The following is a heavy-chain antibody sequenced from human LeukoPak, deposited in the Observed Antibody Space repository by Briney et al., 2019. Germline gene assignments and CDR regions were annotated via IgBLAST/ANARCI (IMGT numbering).Heavy chain of an antibody. CDR1: GYTFTSYG. V-gene: IGHV1-18*01. CDR2: VSAYNGNT. D-gene: IGHD4-17*01. J-gene: IGHJ4*02. CDR3: ARVNDYGDYADY. Sequence: ASVKVSCKASGYTFTSYGISWVRQAPGQGLEWMGWVSAYNGNTNYAQKLQGRVTMTTDTSTSTAYVELRSLRSDDTAVYYCARVNDYGDYADYWGQGTLVTVSS.